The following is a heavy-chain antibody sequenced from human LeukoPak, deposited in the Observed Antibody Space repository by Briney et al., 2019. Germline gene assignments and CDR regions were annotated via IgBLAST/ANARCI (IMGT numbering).Heavy chain of an antibody. J-gene: IGHJ6*02. CDR3: ARDRATQGSYYYYGMDV. CDR1: GGSISSYY. V-gene: IGHV4-59*01. Sequence: PSETLSLTCTVSGGSISSYYWSWIRQPPGKGLEWIGYIYYSGSTNYNPSLKSRVTISVDTSKNQFSLKLGSVTAADTAVYYCARDRATQGSYYYYGMDVWGQGTTVTVSS. CDR2: IYYSGST. D-gene: IGHD5-12*01.